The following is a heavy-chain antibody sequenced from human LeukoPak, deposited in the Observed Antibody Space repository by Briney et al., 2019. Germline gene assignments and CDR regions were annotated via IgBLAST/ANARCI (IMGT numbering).Heavy chain of an antibody. Sequence: GSLRLSCEASGFSVSGSYMGWVRQAPGKGLEWIGEINHSGSTNYNPSLKSRVTISVDTSKNQFSLKLSSVTAADTAVYYCARGRGHDYGDPIFDYWGQGTLVTVSS. CDR3: ARGRGHDYGDPIFDY. V-gene: IGHV4-34*01. CDR2: INHSGST. D-gene: IGHD4-17*01. J-gene: IGHJ4*02. CDR1: GFSVSGSY.